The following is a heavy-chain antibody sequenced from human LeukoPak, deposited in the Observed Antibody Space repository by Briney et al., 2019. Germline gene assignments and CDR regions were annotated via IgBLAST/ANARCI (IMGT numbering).Heavy chain of an antibody. Sequence: SETLSLTCTVSGGSISSYYWSWIRQPPGKGLEWIGYIYYSGSTNYNPSLKSRVTISVDTSKNQFFLKLSSVTAADTAVYYCAREDSSSWYHWFDPWGQGTLVTVSS. V-gene: IGHV4-59*01. CDR3: AREDSSSWYHWFDP. J-gene: IGHJ5*02. CDR2: IYYSGST. CDR1: GGSISSYY. D-gene: IGHD6-13*01.